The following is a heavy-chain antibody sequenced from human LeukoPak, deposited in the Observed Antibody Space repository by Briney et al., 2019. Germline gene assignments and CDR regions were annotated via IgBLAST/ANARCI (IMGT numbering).Heavy chain of an antibody. CDR2: VYYSGST. D-gene: IGHD3-22*01. Sequence: SETLSLTCTVSGASIHDDHFTWIRQPPGRGLEWIGFVYYSGSTYYNPSLKSRVTISVDTSKNQFSLKLISVTAADTAVYYCARAGKYYYDSSGYYYVDYWGQGTLVTVSS. V-gene: IGHV4-59*12. J-gene: IGHJ4*02. CDR1: GASIHDDH. CDR3: ARAGKYYYDSSGYYYVDY.